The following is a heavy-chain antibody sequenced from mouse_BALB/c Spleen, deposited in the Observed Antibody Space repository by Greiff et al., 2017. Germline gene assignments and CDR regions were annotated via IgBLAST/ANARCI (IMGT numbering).Heavy chain of an antibody. Sequence: EVQRVESGGGLVKPGGSLKLYCAASGFTFSSYAMSWVRQSPEKRLEWVAEISSGGSYTYYPDTVTGRFTISRDNAKNTLYLEMSSLRSEDTAMYYCARVGYGSSYWYFDVWGAGTTVTVSS. V-gene: IGHV5-9-4*01. D-gene: IGHD1-1*01. J-gene: IGHJ1*01. CDR2: ISSGGSYT. CDR3: ARVGYGSSYWYFDV. CDR1: GFTFSSYA.